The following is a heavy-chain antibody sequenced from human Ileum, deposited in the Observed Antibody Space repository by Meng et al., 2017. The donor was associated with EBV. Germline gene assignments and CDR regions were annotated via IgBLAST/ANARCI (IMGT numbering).Heavy chain of an antibody. CDR1: GYTFTGYY. V-gene: IGHV1-2*06. Sequence: LGDGGKNPGALGNVACKASGYTFTGYYIHWVRQAPGQGLEWMGRINGNSGGTDYARKFRGRVTMTRDTSISTAYMELSGLRSDDTAIYYCARDQYYASGTKDYWGQGTLVTVSS. J-gene: IGHJ4*02. CDR3: ARDQYYASGTKDY. D-gene: IGHD3-10*01. CDR2: INGNSGGT.